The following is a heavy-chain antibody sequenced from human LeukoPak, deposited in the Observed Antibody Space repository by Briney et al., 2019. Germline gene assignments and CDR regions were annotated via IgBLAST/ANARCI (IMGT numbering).Heavy chain of an antibody. D-gene: IGHD6-13*01. CDR3: ARAGIAAGLYYFDY. CDR1: GYTFTSYG. J-gene: IGHJ4*02. V-gene: IGHV1-18*01. CDR2: ISAYNGNT. Sequence: ASVKVSCKASGYTFTSYGISWVRQAIGQGLAWMGGISAYNGNTNYAQKLQGRVTMTTHTSTSTAYMELRSLRSDDTAVYYCARAGIAAGLYYFDYWGQGTLVTVSS.